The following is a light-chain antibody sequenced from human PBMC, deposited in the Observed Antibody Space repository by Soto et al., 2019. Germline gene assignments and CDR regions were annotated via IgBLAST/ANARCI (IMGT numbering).Light chain of an antibody. J-gene: IGKJ1*01. CDR2: DAS. V-gene: IGKV3-20*01. CDR3: QQYSSSPLT. CDR1: QTITNNC. Sequence: EIVLTHSPGTLSLSPGERATLSCRASQTITNNCLAWYQQKPGQAPRLVIYDASSRATGIPDRFSASGSGTDFTLTISRLEPEDVAVYYCQQYSSSPLTFGQGTEVDIK.